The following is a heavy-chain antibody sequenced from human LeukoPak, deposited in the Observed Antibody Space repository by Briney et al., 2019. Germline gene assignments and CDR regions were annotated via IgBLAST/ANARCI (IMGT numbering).Heavy chain of an antibody. Sequence: PSETLSLTCTVSGGSISSYYWSWIRQPPGKGLEWIGYIYYSGSTNYNPSLKGRVAISVDTSKNQFSLKLSSVTAADTAMYYCARETGYCSGGRCYFIYWGQGTLVTVSS. CDR1: GGSISSYY. D-gene: IGHD2-15*01. J-gene: IGHJ4*02. CDR2: IYYSGST. V-gene: IGHV4-59*01. CDR3: ARETGYCSGGRCYFIY.